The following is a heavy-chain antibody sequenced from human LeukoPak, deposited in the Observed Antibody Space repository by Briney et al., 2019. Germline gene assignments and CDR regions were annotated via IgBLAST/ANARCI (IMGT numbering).Heavy chain of an antibody. V-gene: IGHV4-34*01. D-gene: IGHD3/OR15-3a*01. CDR3: ARATPGGLDFDY. J-gene: IGHJ4*02. CDR1: GGSFSGYY. CDR2: INHSGST. Sequence: KSSETLSLTCAVYGGSFSGYYWSWIRQPPGKGLEWIGEINHSGSTNYNPSLKSRVTISVDTSKNQFSLKLSSVTAADTAVYYCARATPGGLDFDYWGQGTLVTVSS.